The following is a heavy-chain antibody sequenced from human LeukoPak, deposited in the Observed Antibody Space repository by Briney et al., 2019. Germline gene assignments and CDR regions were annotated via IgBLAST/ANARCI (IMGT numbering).Heavy chain of an antibody. CDR2: IYYTGST. CDR1: GGSINNYY. D-gene: IGHD2-2*01. CDR3: AAQHQLLNTFYV. J-gene: IGHJ3*01. V-gene: IGHV4-59*01. Sequence: KPSETLSLTCTVSGGSINNYYWSWIRQSPGKGLEWIGFIYYTGSTNYNPSLKSRVTMSLDTSKNQFSLRMSSMTTADAALSYCAAQHQLLNTFYVWGQGTMVTVSS.